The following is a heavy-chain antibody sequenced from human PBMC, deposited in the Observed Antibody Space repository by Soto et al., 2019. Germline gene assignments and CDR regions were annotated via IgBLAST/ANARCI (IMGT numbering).Heavy chain of an antibody. CDR3: APLTGV. CDR2: SRNKANSYTT. V-gene: IGHV3-72*01. CDR1: GFTLRDHY. Sequence: EVQLVESGGGLVQPGGSLRLSCAASGFTLRDHYMDWVRQAPGKGLEWVGRSRNKANSYTTDYAASVKGRFTISRDDSKNSLYLQMTSLKPEDTAVYYCAPLTGVWGQGTLVTVSS. J-gene: IGHJ1*01. D-gene: IGHD2-8*01.